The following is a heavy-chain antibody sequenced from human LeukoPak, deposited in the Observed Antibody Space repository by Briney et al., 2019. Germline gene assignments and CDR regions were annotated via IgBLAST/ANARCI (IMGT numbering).Heavy chain of an antibody. J-gene: IGHJ6*03. V-gene: IGHV4-59*01. CDR1: GGSISRYY. CDR2: KDYSGST. Sequence: SETLSLTCTVSGGSISRYYWSWIRQPPGKGLEWIGYKDYSGSTNYNRSLKSRVTISVDTSKNQFSLKLSSVTAVDTAVYYCARDPMDVWGKGTTVTVSS. CDR3: ARDPMDV.